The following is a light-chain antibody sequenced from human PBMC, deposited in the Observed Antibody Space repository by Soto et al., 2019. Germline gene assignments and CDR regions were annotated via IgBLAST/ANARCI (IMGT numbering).Light chain of an antibody. CDR1: QSVSSSY. V-gene: IGKV3-20*01. CDR2: GAS. CDR3: QHYSSSPTT. Sequence: EIVLTQSPGTLSLSPGERATLSCRASQSVSSSYLAWYQQKPGQAPRLLIYGASSWDTGIPDRFSGSGSGTDFTLTISSLEPEDFAAYYCQHYSSSPTTFGQGTKVEIK. J-gene: IGKJ1*01.